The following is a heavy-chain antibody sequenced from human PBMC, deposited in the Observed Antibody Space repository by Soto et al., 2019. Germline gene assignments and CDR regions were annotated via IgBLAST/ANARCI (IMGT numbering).Heavy chain of an antibody. CDR3: ARDSPLGYCSGNSCYSPAFDF. V-gene: IGHV1-2*04. J-gene: IGHJ4*02. CDR2: INPNSGGT. CDR1: GYTFTGYY. D-gene: IGHD2-15*01. Sequence: ASVKVSCKASGYTFTGYYMHWVRQAPGQGLEWMGWINPNSGGTNYAQKFQGWVTMTRDTSISTAYMELSRLRSDDTAVYYCARDSPLGYCSGNSCYSPAFDFWGQGTLVTVSP.